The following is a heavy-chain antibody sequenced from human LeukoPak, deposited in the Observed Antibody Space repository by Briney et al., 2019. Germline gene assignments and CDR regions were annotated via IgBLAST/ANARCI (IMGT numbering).Heavy chain of an antibody. J-gene: IGHJ4*02. Sequence: GGSLRLSCAASGFTFSSYAMTWVRRAPGRGLEWVAVIWYDGSNKYYADSVKGRFTISRDNSKNTLYLQMNSLRAEDTAVYYCARNFDYWGQGTLVTVSS. CDR3: ARNFDY. CDR2: IWYDGSNK. V-gene: IGHV3-33*08. CDR1: GFTFSSYA.